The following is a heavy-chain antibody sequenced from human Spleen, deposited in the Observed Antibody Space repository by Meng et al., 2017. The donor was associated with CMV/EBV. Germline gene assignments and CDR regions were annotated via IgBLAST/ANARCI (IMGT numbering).Heavy chain of an antibody. V-gene: IGHV1-18*01. D-gene: IGHD6-19*01. J-gene: IGHJ4*02. CDR2: ISTYNGDT. CDR1: GYTFTNYG. Sequence: ASVKVSCKASGYTFTNYGISWVRQAPGQGLEWMGWISTYNGDTKYPQKLQDRVTMTTDTSTTTVYMELRSLRSDDTAVYYCARDSSSWFKVDFWGRGSLVTVSS. CDR3: ARDSSSWFKVDF.